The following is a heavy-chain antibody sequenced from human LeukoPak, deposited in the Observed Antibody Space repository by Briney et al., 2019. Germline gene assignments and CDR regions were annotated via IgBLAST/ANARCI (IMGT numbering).Heavy chain of an antibody. D-gene: IGHD3-10*01. Sequence: ASVKVSCKASGYTFTSYGISWVRQAPGQGPEWMGWINAGNGNTKYSQKFQGRVTITRDTSASTAYMELSSLRSEDTAVYYCARAMVRGGFFDYWGQGTLVTVSS. J-gene: IGHJ4*02. CDR1: GYTFTSYG. V-gene: IGHV1-3*01. CDR3: ARAMVRGGFFDY. CDR2: INAGNGNT.